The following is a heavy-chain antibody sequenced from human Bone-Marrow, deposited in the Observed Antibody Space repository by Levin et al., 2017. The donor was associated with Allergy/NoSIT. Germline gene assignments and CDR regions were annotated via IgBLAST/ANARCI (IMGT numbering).Heavy chain of an antibody. CDR3: TTSNHYGSGSDVGYYYYGMDV. CDR2: IKSKTDGGTT. CDR1: GFTFSNAW. V-gene: IGHV3-15*07. Sequence: PGGSLRLSCAASGFTFSNAWMNWVRQAPGKGLEWVGRIKSKTDGGTTDYAAPVKGRFTISRDDSKNTLYLQMNSLKTEDTAVYYCTTSNHYGSGSDVGYYYYGMDVWGQGTTVTVSS. J-gene: IGHJ6*02. D-gene: IGHD3-10*01.